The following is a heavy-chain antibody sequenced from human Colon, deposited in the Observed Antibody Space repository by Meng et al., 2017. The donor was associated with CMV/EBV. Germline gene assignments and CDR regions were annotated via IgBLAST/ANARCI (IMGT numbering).Heavy chain of an antibody. V-gene: IGHV3-23*01. CDR3: VKDVRSGATRDFDY. Sequence: GGSLRLSCAASGFTFSSYAMSWVRQAPGKGLEWVSAISGSGGSTYYADSVKGRFTISRDNSKRSLFLQMNSLKVEDTALYYCVKDVRSGATRDFDYWGQGTLVTVSS. CDR2: ISGSGGST. D-gene: IGHD3-10*02. CDR1: GFTFSSYA. J-gene: IGHJ4*02.